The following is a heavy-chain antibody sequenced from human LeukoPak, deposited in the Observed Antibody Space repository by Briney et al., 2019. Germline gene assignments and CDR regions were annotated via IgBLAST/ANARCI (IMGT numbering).Heavy chain of an antibody. D-gene: IGHD6-13*01. CDR3: ARHAKAYGSSCDY. CDR2: IDPSDSYT. CDR1: GYGFTTYW. V-gene: IGHV5-10-1*01. J-gene: IGHJ4*02. Sequence: GESLQISSQGSGYGFTTYWISWVRQMPGKGREWRGRIDPSDSYTNYSPSFQGDVTISADKSFSTAYLQSTSLQASDTAMYYCARHAKAYGSSCDYWGQGTLVTVSS.